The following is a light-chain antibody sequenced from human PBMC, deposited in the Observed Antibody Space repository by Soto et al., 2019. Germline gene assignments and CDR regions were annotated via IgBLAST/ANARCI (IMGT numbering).Light chain of an antibody. Sequence: QSVLTQPPSMSGTPGQRVTISCSGTTSNVGSNTVNWYQQLPGAAPKLLIYTDNQRPSRVPDRFSGSKSGTSASLAISGLRSEDEADYYCAVWDNSLNGVAFGGGTKLTVL. CDR3: AVWDNSLNGVA. V-gene: IGLV1-44*01. J-gene: IGLJ2*01. CDR1: TSNVGSNT. CDR2: TDN.